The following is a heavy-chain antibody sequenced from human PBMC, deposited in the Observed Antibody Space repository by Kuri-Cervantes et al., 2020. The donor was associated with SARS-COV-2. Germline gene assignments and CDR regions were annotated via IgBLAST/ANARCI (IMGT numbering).Heavy chain of an antibody. CDR3: AREVVVVPAASYFDN. CDR2: IYHSGST. D-gene: IGHD2-21*01. Sequence: GSLRLSCTVSGYSISSGYYWGWIRQPPGKGLEWIGSIYHSGSTYYNPSLKSRVTISLDASKNQFSLQLASVTAADTAVFFCAREVVVVPAASYFDNWGQGTLVTVSS. J-gene: IGHJ4*02. V-gene: IGHV4-38-2*02. CDR1: GYSISSGYY.